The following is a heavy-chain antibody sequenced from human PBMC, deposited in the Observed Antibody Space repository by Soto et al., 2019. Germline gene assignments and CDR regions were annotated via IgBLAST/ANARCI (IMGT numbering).Heavy chain of an antibody. D-gene: IGHD6-19*01. Sequence: QLQLQESGPGLVKPSETLSLTCSVSGGSISSSSYYWGWIRQPPGKGLEWIGSIYYSGSIYYNPSLKSRVTISVDTSKNQFSLKLSSVTAAETAVYYCPRQSSGWYNWFDPWGQGTLVTVSS. CDR1: GGSISSSSYY. CDR2: IYYSGSI. CDR3: PRQSSGWYNWFDP. V-gene: IGHV4-39*01. J-gene: IGHJ5*02.